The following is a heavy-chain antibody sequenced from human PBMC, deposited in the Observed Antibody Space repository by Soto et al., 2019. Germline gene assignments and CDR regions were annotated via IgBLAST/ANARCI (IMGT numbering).Heavy chain of an antibody. CDR3: ANGRGSYWAIDS. V-gene: IGHV3-30*18. CDR1: GFTFSSYG. Sequence: QVQLVESGGGVVQPGRSLRLSCAASGFTFSSYGMHWVRQAPGKGLEWVAVILSDGNNKFYADSVKGRFTISRDNSKNTLYLQMDSLRAEDTAVYYCANGRGSYWAIDSWGQGTLVTVSS. J-gene: IGHJ4*02. D-gene: IGHD1-26*01. CDR2: ILSDGNNK.